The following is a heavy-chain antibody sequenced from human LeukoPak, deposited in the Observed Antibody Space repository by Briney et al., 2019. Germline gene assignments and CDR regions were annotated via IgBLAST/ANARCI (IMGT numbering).Heavy chain of an antibody. J-gene: IGHJ4*02. CDR1: GFTFSSYA. D-gene: IGHD1-1*01. CDR3: ARGGLLQLQRQNEFDY. CDR2: VWYDGSEK. Sequence: PGRSLRLSCAASGFTFSSYAMHWVRQAPGKGLEWVAVVWYDGSEKHYADSVKGRFTVSRDNSKNTLYLEMNSLRAEDTAVYYCARGGLLQLQRQNEFDYWGQGALVTVSS. V-gene: IGHV3-33*08.